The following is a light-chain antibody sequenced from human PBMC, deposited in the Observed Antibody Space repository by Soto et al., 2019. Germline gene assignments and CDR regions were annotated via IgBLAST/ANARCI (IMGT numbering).Light chain of an antibody. J-gene: IGKJ4*01. CDR1: KSVSSY. CDR3: QQRSNWLT. V-gene: IGKV3-11*01. Sequence: EIVLTQSPATLSLSPGERATLSCRASKSVSSYLAWYEQKPGQAPRLLIYDASKRATGIPARFSGSGSGTDFTLTISSLEPEAFAIYYYQQRSNWLTFGGGTKVEIK. CDR2: DAS.